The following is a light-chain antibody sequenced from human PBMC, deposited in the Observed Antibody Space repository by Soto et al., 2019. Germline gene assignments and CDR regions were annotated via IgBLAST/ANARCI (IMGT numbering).Light chain of an antibody. V-gene: IGKV3-11*01. CDR2: DTS. CDR3: QQRLHWPIT. Sequence: EIVVTQSPATLSGSPGERVTLSCRASQFVSSRLAWYQQRPGQVPRLLIYDTSTRAPGVPARFSGSGSETDFTLTISSLEPEDFAVYYCQQRLHWPITFGQGTRLEIK. J-gene: IGKJ5*01. CDR1: QFVSSR.